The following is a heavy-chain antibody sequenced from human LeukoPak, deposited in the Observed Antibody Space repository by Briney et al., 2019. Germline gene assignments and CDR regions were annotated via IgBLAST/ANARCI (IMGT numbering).Heavy chain of an antibody. CDR3: ARHPIVVVVAATPYYYYGMDV. D-gene: IGHD2-15*01. CDR2: IDPSDSYT. J-gene: IGHJ6*04. V-gene: IGHV5-10-1*01. Sequence: GESLKISCKGSGYSFTSYWISWVRQMPGKGLEWMGRIDPSDSYTNYSPSFQGHVTISADKSISTAYLQWSSLKASDTAIYYCARHPIVVVVAATPYYYYGMDVWGKGTTVTVSS. CDR1: GYSFTSYW.